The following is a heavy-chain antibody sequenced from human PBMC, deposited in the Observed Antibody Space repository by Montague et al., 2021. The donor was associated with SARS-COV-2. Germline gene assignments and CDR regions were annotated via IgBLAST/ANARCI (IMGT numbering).Heavy chain of an antibody. V-gene: IGHV4-34*01. CDR2: INHRGST. CDR1: GGCFSGYY. CDR3: ARVRAVPAAMRIFSLGRSYYGMDV. Sequence: SETLSLTCAIYGGCFSGYYWSWIRQNPGKGLEWIGEINHRGSTNYNPSLKSRVTISVDTSKNQFSLKLSSVTAADTAVYYCARVRAVPAAMRIFSLGRSYYGMDVWGQGTTVTVSS. J-gene: IGHJ6*02. D-gene: IGHD2-2*01.